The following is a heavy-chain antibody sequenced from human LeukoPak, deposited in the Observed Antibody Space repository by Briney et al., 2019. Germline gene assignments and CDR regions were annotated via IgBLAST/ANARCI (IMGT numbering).Heavy chain of an antibody. CDR1: GGSASRGGYY. V-gene: IGHV4-39*01. J-gene: IGHJ5*02. CDR3: AGRSLWFGELLGFDP. D-gene: IGHD3-10*01. Sequence: SETLSLTCTVSGGSASRGGYYWNWIRHPPRKGLEWIGSIYYSGSTYYNPSLKSGVTISVDTSKNQFSLKLSSVTAADTAVYYCAGRSLWFGELLGFDPWGQGTLVTVSS. CDR2: IYYSGST.